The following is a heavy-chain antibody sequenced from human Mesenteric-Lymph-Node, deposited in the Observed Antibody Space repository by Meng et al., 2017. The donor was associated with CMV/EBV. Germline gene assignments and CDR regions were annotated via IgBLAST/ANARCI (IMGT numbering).Heavy chain of an antibody. J-gene: IGHJ4*02. V-gene: IGHV4-30-2*01. CDR3: ARGGFGELLSFDF. Sequence: VSGGSTRTTGYSWSGMRQPPGEGLEWIGYIYHSGSTYYTPSFKTRVIISVDRSKNQFSLKLSSVTAADTAVYYCARGGFGELLSFDFWGQGTLVTVSS. CDR1: GGSTRTTGYS. D-gene: IGHD3-10*01. CDR2: IYHSGST.